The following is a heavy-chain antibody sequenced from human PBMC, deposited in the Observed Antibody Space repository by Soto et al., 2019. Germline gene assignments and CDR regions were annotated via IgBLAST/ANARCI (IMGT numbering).Heavy chain of an antibody. Sequence: GESRKISCKGSGYSFTSYWISCVRQMPGKGLEWMGRIDPSDSYTNYSPSFQGHVTISADKYISTVYLQWSSLKASDTAMYYCARLDNYYGSGSRLDYWGKGTLVTVXS. CDR2: IDPSDSYT. J-gene: IGHJ4*02. D-gene: IGHD3-10*01. CDR1: GYSFTSYW. V-gene: IGHV5-10-1*01. CDR3: ARLDNYYGSGSRLDY.